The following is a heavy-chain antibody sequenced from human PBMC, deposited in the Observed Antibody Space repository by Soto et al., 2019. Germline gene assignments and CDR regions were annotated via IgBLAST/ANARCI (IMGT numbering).Heavy chain of an antibody. Sequence: SETLSLTCAVSGYSIISGYYWGWIRQPPGKGLEWIGSIYHSGSTYYNPSLKSRVTISVDTYKNQFSLKLSSVTAADTAVYYCARAYSSSWEGYYGMDVWGQGTTVT. CDR1: GYSIISGYY. D-gene: IGHD6-13*01. CDR3: ARAYSSSWEGYYGMDV. CDR2: IYHSGST. V-gene: IGHV4-38-2*01. J-gene: IGHJ6*02.